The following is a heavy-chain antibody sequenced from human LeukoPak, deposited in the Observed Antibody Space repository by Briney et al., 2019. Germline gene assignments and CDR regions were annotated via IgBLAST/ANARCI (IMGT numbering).Heavy chain of an antibody. Sequence: PGGSLRLSCVASGFNLRTYAMSWVRQAPGKGLEWVSSVSGGVGSTYYADSVKGRFTFSRDISKNTLYLQMNSLRAEDTAVYYCAKQRYFDWLLPDYWGQGTLVTVSS. CDR1: GFNLRTYA. J-gene: IGHJ4*02. CDR2: VSGGVGST. CDR3: AKQRYFDWLLPDY. D-gene: IGHD3-9*01. V-gene: IGHV3-23*01.